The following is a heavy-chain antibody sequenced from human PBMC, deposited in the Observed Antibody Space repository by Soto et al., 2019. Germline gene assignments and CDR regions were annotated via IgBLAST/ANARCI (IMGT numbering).Heavy chain of an antibody. J-gene: IGHJ6*02. CDR2: ISWDGGST. V-gene: IGHV3-43*01. D-gene: IGHD3-3*01. Sequence: ESGGVVVQPGGSLRLSCAASGFTFDDYTMHWVRQAPGKGLEWVSLISWDGGSTYYVDSVKGRFTISRDNSKNSLYLQMNSLRTEDTALYYCAKDMGITIFGVVGGMDVWGQGTTVTVSS. CDR1: GFTFDDYT. CDR3: AKDMGITIFGVVGGMDV.